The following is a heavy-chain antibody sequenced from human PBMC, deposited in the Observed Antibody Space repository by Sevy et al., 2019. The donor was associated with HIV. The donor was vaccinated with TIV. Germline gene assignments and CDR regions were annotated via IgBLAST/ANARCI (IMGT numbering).Heavy chain of an antibody. J-gene: IGHJ4*02. D-gene: IGHD1-1*01. CDR2: IYYSGST. Sequence: SETLSLTCTVSGGSISSYYWSWIRQPPGKGLEWIGYIYYSGSTNYNPSLKSRVTISVDTSKNQFSLKLSSVTTADTAVYYCARGNWNDGPVGSYWGQGTLVTVSS. CDR3: ARGNWNDGPVGSY. CDR1: GGSISSYY. V-gene: IGHV4-59*01.